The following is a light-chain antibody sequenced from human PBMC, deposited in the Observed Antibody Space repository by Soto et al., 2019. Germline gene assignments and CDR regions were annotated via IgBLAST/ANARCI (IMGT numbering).Light chain of an antibody. CDR1: QSVNSNH. CDR2: TAS. Sequence: TVLTQSPGALSLSPGERATLSCRASQSVNSNHIAWYQQKRGQAPRLLIYTASNRATGIPDRFSGSGSGTDFTLTITRLEPEDFAVYFCQQRSNWPPWTFGQGTNVDNK. V-gene: IGKV3D-20*02. J-gene: IGKJ1*01. CDR3: QQRSNWPPWT.